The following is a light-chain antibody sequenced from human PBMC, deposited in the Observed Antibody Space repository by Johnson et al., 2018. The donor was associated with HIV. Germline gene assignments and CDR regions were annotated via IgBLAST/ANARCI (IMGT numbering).Light chain of an antibody. CDR3: GAWDSSLNAYV. Sequence: QSVLTQPPSVSAAPGQKVTISCSGSSSNIGNNYVSWYQQLPGTAPKLLIYENNKRPSGIPDRFSGSKSCTSATLGITGLQTGDEGDYYCGAWDSSLNAYVFGAGTKVTVL. V-gene: IGLV1-51*02. J-gene: IGLJ1*01. CDR2: ENN. CDR1: SSNIGNNY.